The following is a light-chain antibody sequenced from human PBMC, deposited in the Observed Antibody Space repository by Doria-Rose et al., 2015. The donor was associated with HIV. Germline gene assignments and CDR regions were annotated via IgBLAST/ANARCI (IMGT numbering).Light chain of an antibody. Sequence: PSSLSASIGDSVTITCRASQTVSTYLNWFQQEPGKAPKLLIYAASRLQSGVPSRFSGSGSGTDFTLTISGLQPGDFATYYCQQTYSSPPWTFGQGTKVEMK. CDR1: QTVSTY. CDR2: AAS. V-gene: IGKV1-39*01. CDR3: QQTYSSPPWT. J-gene: IGKJ1*01.